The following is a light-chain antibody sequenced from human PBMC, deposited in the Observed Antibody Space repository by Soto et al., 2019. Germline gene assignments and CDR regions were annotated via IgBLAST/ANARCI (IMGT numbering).Light chain of an antibody. CDR3: QQFGYSLWT. CDR2: GAS. J-gene: IGKJ1*01. Sequence: EVVITQSPSTVSVSPGERATLSCRASQSMGSNVAWYQQKPAQAPRLLIYGASTRAAGIPDRFSGGGSGTDFTLTISRLEPEDFAVYYCQQFGYSLWTFGQGTKVDIK. CDR1: QSMGSN. V-gene: IGKV3D-15*01.